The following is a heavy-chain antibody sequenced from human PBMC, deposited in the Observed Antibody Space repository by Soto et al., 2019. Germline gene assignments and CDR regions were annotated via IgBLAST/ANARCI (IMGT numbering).Heavy chain of an antibody. CDR3: ARRPRGLCYAFAI. CDR1: GGSISSSSYY. Sequence: QLQLQESVPGLVKPSETLSLTCTVSGGSISSSSYYWGWIRQPPGKGLEWIGSIYYSGSTCYNPSLKSRVTIPVDTSKNHFSLKLSSVTAADTAVYYCARRPRGLCYAFAIWGQGTMVTVSS. CDR2: IYYSGST. V-gene: IGHV4-39*02. D-gene: IGHD2-21*01. J-gene: IGHJ3*02.